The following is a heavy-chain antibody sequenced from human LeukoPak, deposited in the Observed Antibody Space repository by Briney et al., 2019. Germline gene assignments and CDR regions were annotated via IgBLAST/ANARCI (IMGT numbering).Heavy chain of an antibody. V-gene: IGHV3-30*02. CDR3: AKDHRAYCGGDCVDFDY. CDR2: IRYDGSNK. Sequence: GGSLRLSCAASGFTFSSYCMSWVRQAPGKGLEWVAFIRYDGSNKYYADSVKGRFTISRDNSKNTLYQQMNSLRAEDTAVYYCAKDHRAYCGGDCVDFDYWGQGTLVTVSS. CDR1: GFTFSSYC. D-gene: IGHD2-21*02. J-gene: IGHJ4*02.